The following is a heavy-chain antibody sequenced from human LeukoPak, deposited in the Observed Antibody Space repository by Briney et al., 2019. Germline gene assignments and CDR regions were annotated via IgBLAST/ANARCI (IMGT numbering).Heavy chain of an antibody. CDR3: ASLYAFRNWFDP. J-gene: IGHJ5*02. CDR1: GFTFSSYE. CDR2: ISSSGSTI. Sequence: GGSLRLSCAASGFTFSSYEMKWVRQAPGKGLEWVSYISSSGSTIYYADSVKSRFTISRDNAKNSLYLQMNSLRAEDTAVYYCASLYAFRNWFDPWGQGNLVTVSS. V-gene: IGHV3-48*03. D-gene: IGHD2/OR15-2a*01.